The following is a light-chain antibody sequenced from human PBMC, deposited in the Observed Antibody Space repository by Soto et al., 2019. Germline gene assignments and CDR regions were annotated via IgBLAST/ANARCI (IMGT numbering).Light chain of an antibody. CDR2: DAS. CDR3: QQRSTWPST. CDR1: QSVSSY. V-gene: IGKV3-11*01. J-gene: IGKJ3*01. Sequence: EIVLTQSPATLSLSPGERATLSCRASQSVSSYLAWYQQTPGQAPRLLIYDASNRATGIPARFSGSGSGTDFTLTISSLEPEDFAIYYCQQRSTWPSTFGPGTKVDIK.